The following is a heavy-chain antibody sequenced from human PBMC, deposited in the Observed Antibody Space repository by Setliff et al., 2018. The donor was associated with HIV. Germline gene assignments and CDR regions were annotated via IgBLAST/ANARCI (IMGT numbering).Heavy chain of an antibody. J-gene: IGHJ4*02. CDR2: IFYDGSDT. CDR1: GFTFSTYG. D-gene: IGHD3-16*02. Sequence: PGGSLRLSCAASGFTFSTYGMHWVRQAPGKGLEWLAVIFYDGSDTFYSDSVRGRFTISRDNSKNTLYLQMHSLRPEDAAVYYCAKDLGPTVNRVIVPNPFDNWGQGTLVTVS. CDR3: AKDLGPTVNRVIVPNPFDN. V-gene: IGHV3-30*18.